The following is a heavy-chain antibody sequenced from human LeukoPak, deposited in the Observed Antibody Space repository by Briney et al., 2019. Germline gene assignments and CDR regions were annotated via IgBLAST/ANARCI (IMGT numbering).Heavy chain of an antibody. CDR3: AKDSSGYPAGYFQH. Sequence: GGSLRLSCAASGFTFDDYAMHWVRQAPGKGLEWVSGISWNSGSIGYADSVKGRFTISRDNAKNSLYLQMNSLRAEDTALYYCAKDSSGYPAGYFQHWGQGTLVTVSS. D-gene: IGHD3-22*01. CDR2: ISWNSGSI. J-gene: IGHJ1*01. V-gene: IGHV3-9*01. CDR1: GFTFDDYA.